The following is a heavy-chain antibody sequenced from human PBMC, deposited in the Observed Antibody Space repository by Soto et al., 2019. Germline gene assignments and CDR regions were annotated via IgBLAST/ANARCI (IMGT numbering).Heavy chain of an antibody. CDR2: IKSKTDGGTT. J-gene: IGHJ4*02. V-gene: IGHV3-15*01. D-gene: IGHD3-9*01. CDR1: GVTFSNAW. CDR3: TTAVYYDLLDRYSG. Sequence: GGFLRLSCAASGVTFSNAWMSWVRQAPGKGLEWGGRIKSKTDGGTTEYAAPVKGRFTISRDDSKNTPYLQMNSLKTEDTAVDYCTTAVYYDLLDRYSGWGQGTQVPVSS.